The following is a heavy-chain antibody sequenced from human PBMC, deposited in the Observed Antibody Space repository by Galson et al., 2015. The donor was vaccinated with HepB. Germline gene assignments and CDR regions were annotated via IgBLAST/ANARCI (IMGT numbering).Heavy chain of an antibody. CDR3: NLEGGSGQLEPTWFDP. V-gene: IGHV3-15*01. D-gene: IGHD3-10*01. CDR2: IKSKTDGGTT. Sequence: SLRLSCAASGFTFSNAWMSWVRQAPGKGLEWVGRIKSKTDGGTTDYAAPVKGRFTISRDDSKNTLYLQTNSLKTEDTAVYYCNLEGGSGQLEPTWFDPWGQGTLVTVSS. CDR1: GFTFSNAW. J-gene: IGHJ5*02.